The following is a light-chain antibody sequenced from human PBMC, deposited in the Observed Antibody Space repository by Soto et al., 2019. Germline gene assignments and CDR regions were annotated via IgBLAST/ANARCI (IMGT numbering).Light chain of an antibody. CDR3: CSYALSSSDV. CDR1: SGDVGSHSH. Sequence: QSVLTQPASVSGSAGQSITIAFTGTSGDVGSHSHVSWYQQHPGKAPRLIIYEGSKRPSGVSHRFSASRSDKTASLTISGLQAEDEAAYYCCSYALSSSDVFGTGTKVTVL. J-gene: IGLJ1*01. CDR2: EGS. V-gene: IGLV2-23*01.